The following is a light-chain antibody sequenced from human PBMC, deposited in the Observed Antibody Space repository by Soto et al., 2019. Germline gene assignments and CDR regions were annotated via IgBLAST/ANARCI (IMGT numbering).Light chain of an antibody. CDR2: GAS. CDR1: QSVSSSY. J-gene: IGKJ1*01. Sequence: IVLTQSPGTLSLSPGERATLSCRARQSVSSSYLAWYQQKPGQAPRLLIYGASSRATGIPDRFSGSGSGTDFTLTISRLEPEDFAVYYCQQYGSSSWTFGQGTKVDIK. V-gene: IGKV3-20*01. CDR3: QQYGSSSWT.